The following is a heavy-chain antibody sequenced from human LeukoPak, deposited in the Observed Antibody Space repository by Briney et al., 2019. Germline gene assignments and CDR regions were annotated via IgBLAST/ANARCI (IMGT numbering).Heavy chain of an antibody. CDR3: ARANYDDSSGYQSLFYLDY. Sequence: GGSLRLSCAASGFTFSSYGMHWVRQAPGKGLEWVALIWYDGTKKYYADSVKGRVTVSRDNSKNTLFLQMNSLRDEDTAVYYCARANYDDSSGYQSLFYLDYWGQGTLVTVSS. CDR1: GFTFSSYG. CDR2: IWYDGTKK. J-gene: IGHJ4*02. D-gene: IGHD3-22*01. V-gene: IGHV3-33*01.